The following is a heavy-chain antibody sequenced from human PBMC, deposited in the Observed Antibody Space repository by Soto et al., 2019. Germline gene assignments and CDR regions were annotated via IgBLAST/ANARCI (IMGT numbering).Heavy chain of an antibody. CDR2: ISNDGSNK. J-gene: IGHJ4*02. D-gene: IGHD3-22*01. Sequence: QVQLVESGGGVVQPGGSLRLSCAVSGFIFSNYAMYWVRQAPGKGPDWVAVISNDGSNKDYADSVKGRFTISRDNSKNTLYLQMNSLKVEDTAMYYCARGGIVVNGPFDFWGQGTLVTVSS. V-gene: IGHV3-30-3*01. CDR1: GFIFSNYA. CDR3: ARGGIVVNGPFDF.